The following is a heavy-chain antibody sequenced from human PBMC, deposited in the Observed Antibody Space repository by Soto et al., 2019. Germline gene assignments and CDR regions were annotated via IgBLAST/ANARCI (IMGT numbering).Heavy chain of an antibody. CDR2: TYYRSRWYN. D-gene: IGHD3-22*01. V-gene: IGHV6-1*01. CDR1: GDSVSSFSSA. Sequence: SQTLSLTCAISGDSVSSFSSAWNWIRQSPSRGLEWLGRTYYRSRWYNAYAISVKGRITIHPDTSKNHFSLQLNSVTPEDTAVYYCPREEGVGYDTSVLYPPFDCWGQRTLVAASS. CDR3: PREEGVGYDTSVLYPPFDC. J-gene: IGHJ4*02.